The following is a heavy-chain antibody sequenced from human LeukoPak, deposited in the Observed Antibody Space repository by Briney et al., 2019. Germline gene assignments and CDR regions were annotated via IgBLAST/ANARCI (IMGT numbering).Heavy chain of an antibody. V-gene: IGHV4-4*07. CDR1: GGFISSYH. D-gene: IGHD1-26*01. CDR3: ARDRTPSWDGMDV. J-gene: IGHJ6*02. CDR2: IYTSGST. Sequence: SETLSLTCTVSGGFISSYHWSWIRQPAGKGLEWIGRIYTSGSTNYNPSLKSRVTMSVDTSKNQFSLKLSSVTAADTAVYYCARDRTPSWDGMDVWGQGTTVTVSS.